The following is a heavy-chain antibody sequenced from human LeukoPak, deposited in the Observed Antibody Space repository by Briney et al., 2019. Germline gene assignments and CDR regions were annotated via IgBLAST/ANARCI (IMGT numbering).Heavy chain of an antibody. CDR1: GGSISSYY. V-gene: IGHV4-59*01. J-gene: IGHJ4*02. CDR3: ARGRNDFDY. Sequence: SETLSLTCTVSGGSISSYYWSWIRQPPGKGLEWIGYIYYSGSTYYNPSLKSRVTISLGTSKNQFSLRLTSVTAADTAMYYCARGRNDFDYWGQGTLVTVSS. CDR2: IYYSGST. D-gene: IGHD1-1*01.